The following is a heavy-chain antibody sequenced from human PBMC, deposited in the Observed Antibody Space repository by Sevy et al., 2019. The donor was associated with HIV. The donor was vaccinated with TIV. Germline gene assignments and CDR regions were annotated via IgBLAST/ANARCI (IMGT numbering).Heavy chain of an antibody. CDR1: GGSISSYY. J-gene: IGHJ6*02. V-gene: IGHV4-59*01. CDR2: IYYSGST. CDR3: ATVEAGNDFWSGYTYYYYYYGMDV. D-gene: IGHD3-3*01. Sequence: PETLSLTCTVSGGSISSYYWSWIRQPPGKGLEWIGYIYYSGSTNYNPSLKSRVTISVDTSKNQFSLKLRSVTAADTAVYYCATVEAGNDFWSGYTYYYYYYGMDVWGQGTTVIVSS.